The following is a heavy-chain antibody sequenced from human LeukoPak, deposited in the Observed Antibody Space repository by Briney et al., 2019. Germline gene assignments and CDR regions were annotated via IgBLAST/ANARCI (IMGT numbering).Heavy chain of an antibody. CDR2: IYRGST. V-gene: IGHV4-59*01. CDR3: ARGGDYEIDY. D-gene: IGHD4-17*01. J-gene: IGHJ4*02. Sequence: SETLSLTCTVSGVSIRTYYWNWIQQPPGKGPEWIGYIYRGSTNYNPSFESRVTISVDTSKNQFSLKLSSVTAADTAVYYCARGGDYEIDYWGQGILVTVSS. CDR1: GVSIRTYY.